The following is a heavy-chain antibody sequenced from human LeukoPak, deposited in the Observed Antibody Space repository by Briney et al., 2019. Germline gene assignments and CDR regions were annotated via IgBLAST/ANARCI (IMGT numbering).Heavy chain of an antibody. Sequence: SQTLSLTCTVSGGSISSGSYYWSWIRQPAGKGLEWIGRIYTSGSTNYNPSLKSRVTISVDTSKNQFSLKLSSVTAADTAVYYCARQGLDRYYYYYMDVWGKGTTVTVSS. CDR3: ARQGLDRYYYYYMDV. D-gene: IGHD3-22*01. V-gene: IGHV4-61*02. J-gene: IGHJ6*03. CDR1: GGSISSGSYY. CDR2: IYTSGST.